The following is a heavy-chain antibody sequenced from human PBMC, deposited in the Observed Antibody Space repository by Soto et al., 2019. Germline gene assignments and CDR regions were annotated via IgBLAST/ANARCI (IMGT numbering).Heavy chain of an antibody. CDR3: AKAAAAAYYYYYYGMDV. J-gene: IGHJ6*02. D-gene: IGHD6-25*01. V-gene: IGHV3-30*14. CDR2: ISSDGSKK. Sequence: QVQLVESGGGVVQPGGSMRLSCAASGFAFDTFAMHWVRQAPGKGLEWVALISSDGSKKHIADPVKGRFTISRDNSNNMVYLLVQSLRGEDRAVYYCAKAAAAAYYYYYYGMDVWGLGTTVTVSS. CDR1: GFAFDTFA.